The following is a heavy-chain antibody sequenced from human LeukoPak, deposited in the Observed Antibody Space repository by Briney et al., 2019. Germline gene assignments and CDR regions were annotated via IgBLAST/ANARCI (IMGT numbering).Heavy chain of an antibody. CDR1: GYSFTSYW. D-gene: IGHD2-2*01. V-gene: IGHV5-51*01. J-gene: IGHJ4*02. CDR3: ARVPPHCSSTSCYSFDY. Sequence: GESLKISCKGSGYSFTSYWIGWVRQMPGKGLEWVGIIYPGDSDTRYSPSFQGQVTISADKSISTAYLQWSSLKASDTAMYYCARVPPHCSSTSCYSFDYWGQGTLVTVSS. CDR2: IYPGDSDT.